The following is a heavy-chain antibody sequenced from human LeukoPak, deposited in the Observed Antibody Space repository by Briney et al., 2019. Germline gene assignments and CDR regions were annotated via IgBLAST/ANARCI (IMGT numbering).Heavy chain of an antibody. Sequence: GGSLRLSCAASGFTFSSYSMNWVRQAPGKGLEWVSSISSSSSYIYYADSVKGRFTISRDNAKNSLYLQMNSLRAEDTAVYYCARGYYGSGSYYKGPYGMDVWGQGTTVTVSS. J-gene: IGHJ6*02. D-gene: IGHD3-10*01. CDR2: ISSSSSYI. CDR3: ARGYYGSGSYYKGPYGMDV. V-gene: IGHV3-21*04. CDR1: GFTFSSYS.